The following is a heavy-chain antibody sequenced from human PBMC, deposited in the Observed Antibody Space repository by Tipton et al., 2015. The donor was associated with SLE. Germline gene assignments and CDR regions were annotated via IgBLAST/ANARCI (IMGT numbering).Heavy chain of an antibody. CDR2: FYYSVST. D-gene: IGHD2-21*02. V-gene: IGHV4-39*01. J-gene: IGHJ4*02. CDR1: GVSVSSRNYH. Sequence: TLSLTCTVSGVSVSSRNYHWGWIRQAPGKGLEWIGAFYYSVSTHYNPSLESRVTISVDTSKNQFSLKLNSVTAADTAVYYCARQKTAVEITFDSWGQGALVTVSS. CDR3: ARQKTAVEITFDS.